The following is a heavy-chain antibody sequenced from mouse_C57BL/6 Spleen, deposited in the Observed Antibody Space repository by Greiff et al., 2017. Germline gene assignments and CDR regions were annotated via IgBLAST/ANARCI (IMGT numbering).Heavy chain of an antibody. Sequence: DVQLQESGPGLVKPSQSLSLTCSVTGYSITSGYYWNWIRQFPGNKLEWMGCISYDGSNNYNPSLKNRISITRDTSKNQFFLKLNSVTTEDTATYYCARVLYYGSIDYWGQGTTLTVSS. CDR1: GYSITSGYY. D-gene: IGHD1-1*01. CDR2: ISYDGSN. J-gene: IGHJ2*01. CDR3: ARVLYYGSIDY. V-gene: IGHV3-6*01.